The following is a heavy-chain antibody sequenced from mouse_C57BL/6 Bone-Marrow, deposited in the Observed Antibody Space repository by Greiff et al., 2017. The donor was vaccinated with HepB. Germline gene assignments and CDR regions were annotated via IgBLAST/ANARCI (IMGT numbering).Heavy chain of an antibody. CDR2: INPSSGYT. J-gene: IGHJ1*03. V-gene: IGHV1-4*01. CDR1: GYTFTSYT. Sequence: VKLVESGAELARPGASVKMSCNASGYTFTSYTMHWVKQRPGQGLEWIGYINPSSGYTKYNQKFKDKATLTADKSSSTAYMQLSSLTSEDSAVYYCAETWYFDVWGTGTTVTVSS. CDR3: AETWYFDV.